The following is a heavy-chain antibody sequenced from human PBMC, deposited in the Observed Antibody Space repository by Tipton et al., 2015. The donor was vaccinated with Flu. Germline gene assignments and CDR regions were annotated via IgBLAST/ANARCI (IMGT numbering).Heavy chain of an antibody. Sequence: SLRLSCTASGFTFGDYAMSWVRQAPGKGLEWVGFIRSKAYGGTTEYAASVKGRFTISRDDSKSIAYLQMNSLKTEDTAVYYCTRDMIAVAGTFTFDYWGQGTLVTVSS. J-gene: IGHJ4*02. V-gene: IGHV3-49*04. CDR3: TRDMIAVAGTFTFDY. D-gene: IGHD6-19*01. CDR2: IRSKAYGGTT. CDR1: GFTFGDYA.